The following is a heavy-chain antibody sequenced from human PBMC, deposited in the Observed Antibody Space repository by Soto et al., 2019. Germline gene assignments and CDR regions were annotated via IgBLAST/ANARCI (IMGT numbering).Heavy chain of an antibody. Sequence: GASVKVSCKASGGTFSSYAISWVRQAPGQGLEWMGGIIPIGGTANYAQKFQGRVTMTRDASTSTVYMELSSLRSEDTAVYYCARDVAPIYYDILTGPTPMYYYYGMDVWGQGTTVTVSS. D-gene: IGHD3-9*01. J-gene: IGHJ6*02. CDR3: ARDVAPIYYDILTGPTPMYYYYGMDV. CDR1: GGTFSSYA. V-gene: IGHV1-69*05. CDR2: IIPIGGTA.